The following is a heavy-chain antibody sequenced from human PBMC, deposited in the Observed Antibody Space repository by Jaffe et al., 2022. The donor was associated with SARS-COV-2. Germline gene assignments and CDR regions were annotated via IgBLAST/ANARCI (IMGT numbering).Heavy chain of an antibody. CDR3: AASENYADGLEI. J-gene: IGHJ3*02. Sequence: EVQLVESGGGLVQPGRSLRLSCAVSGFTFDDYAMHWVRQVPGKGLEWVSSISWNSGSIGYVGSVKGRFTISRDNARNSLYLQMNSLRAEDTAFYYCAASENYADGLEIWGQGTLVTVAS. V-gene: IGHV3-9*01. CDR2: ISWNSGSI. D-gene: IGHD1-7*01. CDR1: GFTFDDYA.